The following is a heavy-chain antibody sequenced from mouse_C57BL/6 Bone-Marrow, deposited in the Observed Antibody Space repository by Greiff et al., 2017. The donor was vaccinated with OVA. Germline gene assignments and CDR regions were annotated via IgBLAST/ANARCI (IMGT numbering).Heavy chain of an antibody. V-gene: IGHV5-2*01. Sequence: EVKLMESGGGLVQPGESLRLSCESNEYEFPSHDMSWVRKTPEKRLELVAAINSDGGSTYYPDTMERRFIISRDNTKKTLYLQMSSLRSEDTALYYCARHSNYNYAMDYWGQGTSVTVSS. CDR2: INSDGGST. CDR3: ARHSNYNYAMDY. D-gene: IGHD2-5*01. J-gene: IGHJ4*01. CDR1: EYEFPSHD.